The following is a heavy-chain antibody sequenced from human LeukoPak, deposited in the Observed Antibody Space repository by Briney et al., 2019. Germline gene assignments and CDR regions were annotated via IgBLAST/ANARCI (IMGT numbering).Heavy chain of an antibody. Sequence: PGGSQRLSCAASGFTFSSFWMTWVRQAPGKRLEYVANIKQDGTDKYYVGSVKGRFTISRDNAKNSLYLQMSSLRAEDTAAYYCARGRWGSGYYFDYWGQGTLVTVSS. CDR2: IKQDGTDK. CDR3: ARGRWGSGYYFDY. D-gene: IGHD3-16*01. V-gene: IGHV3-7*01. CDR1: GFTFSSFW. J-gene: IGHJ4*02.